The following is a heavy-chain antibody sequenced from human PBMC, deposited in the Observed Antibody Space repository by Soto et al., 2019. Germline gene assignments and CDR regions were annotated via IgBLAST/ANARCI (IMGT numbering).Heavy chain of an antibody. V-gene: IGHV4-30-4*01. J-gene: IGHJ6*02. CDR2: IYYSGST. Sequence: PSETLSLTCTVSGGSISSYYWSWIRQPPGKGLEWIGYIYYSGSTYYNPSLKSRVTISVDTSKNQFSLKLSSMTAADTAVYYCARGRYDFWSGYSPGMDVWGQGTTVTVSS. CDR3: ARGRYDFWSGYSPGMDV. D-gene: IGHD3-3*01. CDR1: GGSISSYY.